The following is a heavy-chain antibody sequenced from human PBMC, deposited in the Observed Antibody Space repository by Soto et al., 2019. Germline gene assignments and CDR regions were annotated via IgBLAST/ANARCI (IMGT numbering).Heavy chain of an antibody. CDR1: GDTVSSGNAA. D-gene: IGHD3-10*01. J-gene: IGHJ6*02. CDR2: TLFRSKWHT. Sequence: PSQTLSLTCVISGDTVSSGNAAWNWIRQSPSSGLQWLGRTLFRSKWHTDYAVSLRGRVTITADTSKNQFSLQLESVTPEDTAVYYWAVTSNSDYRNYYGIDVWGQGITVTASS. V-gene: IGHV6-1*01. CDR3: AVTSNSDYRNYYGIDV.